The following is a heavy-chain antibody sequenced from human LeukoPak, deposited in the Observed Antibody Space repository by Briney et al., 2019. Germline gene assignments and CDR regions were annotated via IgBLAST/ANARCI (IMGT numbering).Heavy chain of an antibody. J-gene: IGHJ6*03. V-gene: IGHV3-53*01. CDR1: GFTVSSNY. CDR2: ICSGGST. D-gene: IGHD2-15*01. CDR3: ARWGGSTRYYYYYYMDV. Sequence: GGSLRLSCAASGFTVSSNYMRWVRQAPGKGLEGVSVICSGGSTYYADSVKGRFTISRDNSKNTLYLQMNSLRAEDTAVYYCARWGGSTRYYYYYYMDVWGKGTTVTDSS.